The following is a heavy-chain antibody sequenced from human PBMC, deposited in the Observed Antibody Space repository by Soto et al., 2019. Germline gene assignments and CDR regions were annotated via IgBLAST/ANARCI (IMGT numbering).Heavy chain of an antibody. Sequence: EVQLVESGGDLAQPGRSLRLSCAASGFTFDEYAMHWVRQVPGKGLEWVSGISWNSGSIGYADSVRGRFTISRDNAKNSLYLQMNSLRVEDTAWYYCVKDIKNGLPFNYYIGMDVWGQGTTVTVSS. V-gene: IGHV3-9*01. CDR1: GFTFDEYA. J-gene: IGHJ6*02. D-gene: IGHD2-8*01. CDR2: ISWNSGSI. CDR3: VKDIKNGLPFNYYIGMDV.